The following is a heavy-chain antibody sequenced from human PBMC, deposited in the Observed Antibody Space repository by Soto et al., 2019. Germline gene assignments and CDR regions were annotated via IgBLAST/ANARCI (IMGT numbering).Heavy chain of an antibody. CDR1: GYTFTSYD. Sequence: QVQLVQSGAEVKKPGASVKVSCKASGYTFTSYDINWVRQATGQGLEWMGWMNPNSGNTGYAQKFQGRVTMTRNTSISTAYMELSRLRSEDTAVYYCARVQWEGVTNAFDIWGQGTMVTVSS. J-gene: IGHJ3*02. CDR3: ARVQWEGVTNAFDI. D-gene: IGHD4-17*01. CDR2: MNPNSGNT. V-gene: IGHV1-8*01.